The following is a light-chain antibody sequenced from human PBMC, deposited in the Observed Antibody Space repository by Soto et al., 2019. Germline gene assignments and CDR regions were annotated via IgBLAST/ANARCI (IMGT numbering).Light chain of an antibody. V-gene: IGKV3-20*01. J-gene: IGKJ4*01. CDR1: QSVSSDY. Sequence: ESVLTQSPGTLSLSPGERAILSCRASQSVSSDYLAWYQQRPGQAPRLLIFGAFSAATGIPDRFSGSGSGTDFTLTISRLEPEDFAVYYCQQYDRSPLTFGGGTKVDIK. CDR3: QQYDRSPLT. CDR2: GAF.